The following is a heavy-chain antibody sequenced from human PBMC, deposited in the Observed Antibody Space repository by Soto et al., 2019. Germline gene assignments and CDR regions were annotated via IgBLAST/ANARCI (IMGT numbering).Heavy chain of an antibody. CDR1: GVTFSSYA. Sequence: SVKVSCKASGVTFSSYAISWVRQAPGQGLEWMGGIIPIFGTANYAQKFQGRVTITADKSTSTAYMELSSLRSEDTAVYYCAREDASSSSDDYYYYGMDVWGQGTTVTVSS. D-gene: IGHD6-6*01. CDR3: AREDASSSSDDYYYYGMDV. CDR2: IIPIFGTA. J-gene: IGHJ6*02. V-gene: IGHV1-69*06.